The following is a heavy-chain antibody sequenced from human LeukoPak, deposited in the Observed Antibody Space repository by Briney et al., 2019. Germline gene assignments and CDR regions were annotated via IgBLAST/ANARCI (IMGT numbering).Heavy chain of an antibody. CDR3: VLGSGSPDAFDI. CDR1: GYPFTGYY. V-gene: IGHV7-4-1*02. D-gene: IGHD3-22*01. J-gene: IGHJ3*02. Sequence: ASVKVSCKASGYPFTGYYMHWVRQAPGPGLEWMGWINTNTGNPTYAHGFTGRFVFSLDTSLSTVYLQISSLKAEDTAVYYCVLGSGSPDAFDIWGQGTMVTVSS. CDR2: INTNTGNP.